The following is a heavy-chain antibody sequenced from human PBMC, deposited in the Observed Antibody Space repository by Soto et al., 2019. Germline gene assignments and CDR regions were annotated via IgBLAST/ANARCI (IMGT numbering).Heavy chain of an antibody. CDR2: IYYSGDT. Sequence: SLTCTVSGGSISSDSFYWAWIRQPPGKGLEWIGIIYYSGDTYYNPSLAGRLTVSVDTSNQFSLTLRSVTAADTALYYCARNQPQRYCSGGTCRPAYGMDVWGQGTTVTVSS. CDR3: ARNQPQRYCSGGTCRPAYGMDV. V-gene: IGHV4-39*01. CDR1: GGSISSDSFY. J-gene: IGHJ6*02. D-gene: IGHD2-15*01.